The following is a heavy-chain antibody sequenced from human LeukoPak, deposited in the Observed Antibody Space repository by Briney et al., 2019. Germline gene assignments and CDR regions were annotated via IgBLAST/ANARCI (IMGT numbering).Heavy chain of an antibody. CDR3: ARDNGYYDSSGYLDY. Sequence: GGSLRLSCAVSGFTFSSYEMNWVRQAPGKGLEWVSYISSSGRTIYYADSVKGRFTISRDSAKNSLYLQMDSLRVEDTAVYYCARDNGYYDSSGYLDYWGQGTLVTVSS. CDR1: GFTFSSYE. D-gene: IGHD3-22*01. CDR2: ISSSGRTI. V-gene: IGHV3-48*03. J-gene: IGHJ4*02.